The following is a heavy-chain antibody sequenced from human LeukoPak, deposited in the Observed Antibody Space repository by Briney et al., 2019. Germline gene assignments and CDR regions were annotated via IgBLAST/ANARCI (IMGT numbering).Heavy chain of an antibody. Sequence: SQTLSLTCTVSGGSISSGGYYWNWIRQPPGKGLEWIGYIYHRGSTYYNPSLKSRVTISVDRSKNQFSLKLSSVTAADTAVYYCASTRGVTAPMDVWGQGTTVTVSS. CDR3: ASTRGVTAPMDV. CDR1: GGSISSGGYY. D-gene: IGHD3-10*01. J-gene: IGHJ6*02. V-gene: IGHV4-30-2*01. CDR2: IYHRGST.